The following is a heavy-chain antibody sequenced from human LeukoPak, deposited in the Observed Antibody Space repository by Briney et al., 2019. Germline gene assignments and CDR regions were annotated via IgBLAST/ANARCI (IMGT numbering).Heavy chain of an antibody. CDR3: ALGDILTGYWAEYFVY. CDR2: IYGYNGNT. D-gene: IGHD3-9*01. V-gene: IGHV1-18*04. J-gene: IGHJ4*02. Sequence: ASVKVSCKASGYTFTYRYLHWVRQAPGQALEWMGWIYGYNGNTNYAPKFQDRVTMTTDTSTRTAYMELKNLRSDDTAVYYCALGDILTGYWAEYFVYWGQGTLVAVSS. CDR1: GYTFTYRY.